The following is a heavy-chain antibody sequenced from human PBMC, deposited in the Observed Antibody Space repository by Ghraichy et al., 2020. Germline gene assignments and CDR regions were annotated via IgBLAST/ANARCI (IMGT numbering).Heavy chain of an antibody. CDR2: ISSSSTI. J-gene: IGHJ4*02. Sequence: GESLNISCAASGFTFSSYSMNWVRQAPGKGLEWGSYISSSSTIYYADSVKGRFTISRDNAKNSLYLQMNSLRAEDTAVYYCARGHPEVVGALLFDYWGQGTLVTVSS. D-gene: IGHD1-26*01. CDR1: GFTFSSYS. V-gene: IGHV3-48*04. CDR3: ARGHPEVVGALLFDY.